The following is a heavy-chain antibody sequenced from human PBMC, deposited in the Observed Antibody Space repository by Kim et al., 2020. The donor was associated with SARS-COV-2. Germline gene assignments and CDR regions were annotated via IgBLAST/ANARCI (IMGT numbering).Heavy chain of an antibody. Sequence: SVKGRFTIYRENAQNTLYLQMNSLRAEDTAVYYCARGGPVTGTPMKGYDYWGQGTLVTVSS. V-gene: IGHV3-74*01. CDR3: ARGGPVTGTPMKGYDY. D-gene: IGHD6-19*01. J-gene: IGHJ4*02.